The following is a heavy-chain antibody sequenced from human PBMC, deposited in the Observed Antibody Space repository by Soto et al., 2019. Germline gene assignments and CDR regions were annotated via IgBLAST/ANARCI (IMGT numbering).Heavy chain of an antibody. CDR2: ISNDGSNE. Sequence: GGSLRLSCAGSGFTFRWFGMNCERQAPGKGLEWVERISNDGSNEYYVDSVKGRFTISRDNSKNTLYLQMDSLRAEDTAVYYCAKGEVRGIIPSYFDYWGLGNLVTVSS. CDR3: AKGEVRGIIPSYFDY. CDR1: GFTFRWFG. J-gene: IGHJ4*02. D-gene: IGHD3-10*01. V-gene: IGHV3-30*18.